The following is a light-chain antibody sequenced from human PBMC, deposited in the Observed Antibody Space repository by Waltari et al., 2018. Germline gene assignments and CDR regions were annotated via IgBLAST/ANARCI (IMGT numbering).Light chain of an antibody. CDR3: LQRSNWPYT. Sequence: DIVLTQSPATLSLSPGEMATLSCRASQTVRSFLAWYQQKPGQAPRLLIFDASSRAPGIPAKFRGSGSGTDFTLTVSNLEPEDFAVYYCLQRSNWPYTFGQGTRVEIK. J-gene: IGKJ2*01. CDR2: DAS. CDR1: QTVRSF. V-gene: IGKV3-11*01.